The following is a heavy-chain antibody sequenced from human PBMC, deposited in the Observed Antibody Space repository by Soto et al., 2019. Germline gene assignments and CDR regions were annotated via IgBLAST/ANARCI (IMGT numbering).Heavy chain of an antibody. D-gene: IGHD3-10*01. CDR1: GGSMSEYF. CDR3: ARDGYDGSGSPYPAY. V-gene: IGHV4-59*01. CDR2: IYYLGST. Sequence: QVQLQESGPGQVKPSETLSLTCTVSGGSMSEYFWSWIRQSPGKGLEWIGYIYYLGSTDYNPSLKSRVTISVDTSERQFALRLTSVTAADTAVYYCARDGYDGSGSPYPAYWGPGTQVTVSS. J-gene: IGHJ4*02.